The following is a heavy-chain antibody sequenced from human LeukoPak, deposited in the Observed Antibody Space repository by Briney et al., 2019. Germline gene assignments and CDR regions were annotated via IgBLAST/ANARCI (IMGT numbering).Heavy chain of an antibody. CDR3: ARWGSSWSWYYYYGMDV. J-gene: IGHJ6*02. Sequence: GGSLRLSCAVSGFTFSSYDMNWVRQAPGKGLEWVSSISSSSNYIHYADSVKGRFTIPRDNSKNTLYLQMNSLRAEDTAVYYCARWGSSWSWYYYYGMDVWGQGTTVTVSS. CDR1: GFTFSSYD. CDR2: ISSSSNYI. D-gene: IGHD6-13*01. V-gene: IGHV3-21*01.